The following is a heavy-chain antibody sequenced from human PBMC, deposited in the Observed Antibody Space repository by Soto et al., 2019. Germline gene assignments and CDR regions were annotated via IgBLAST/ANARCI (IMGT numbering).Heavy chain of an antibody. CDR2: IYASGRT. CDR1: GGSISGGVYY. Sequence: QVQLQESGPGLVKPSETLSLTCTVSGGSISGGVYYGSWIRQPPGKGLGWIRYIYASGRTYYNPSLKSRATIAVDTSNNQCSLRLTSVTAADSAVYYWAREVIPLTTDWYFDLWGRGALFAVSP. CDR3: AREVIPLTTDWYFDL. D-gene: IGHD4-17*01. J-gene: IGHJ2*01. V-gene: IGHV4-30-4*01.